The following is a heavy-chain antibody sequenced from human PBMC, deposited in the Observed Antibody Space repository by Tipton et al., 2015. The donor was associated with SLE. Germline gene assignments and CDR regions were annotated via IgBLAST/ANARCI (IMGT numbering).Heavy chain of an antibody. CDR1: GGSITGSY. J-gene: IGHJ4*02. D-gene: IGHD2-21*02. CDR3: ARLNDATAIASFDY. Sequence: TLSLTCTVSGGSITGSYWSWIRLPPGKGLEWIGYIYYSGTTNYSPSLKSRVTLSVDTSKNQFSLTLSSVTAADTAVYYCARLNDATAIASFDYWGQGNLVTVSS. V-gene: IGHV4-59*01. CDR2: IYYSGTT.